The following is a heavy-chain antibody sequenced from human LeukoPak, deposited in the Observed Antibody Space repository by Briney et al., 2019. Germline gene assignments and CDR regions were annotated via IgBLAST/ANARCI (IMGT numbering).Heavy chain of an antibody. CDR1: GGSISSYY. V-gene: IGHV4-4*09. CDR3: ARHAFSGYDPYYFDY. D-gene: IGHD5-12*01. CDR2: IYTSGST. J-gene: IGHJ4*02. Sequence: KPSETLSLTCTVSGGSISSYYWSWIRQPPGKGLEWIGYIYTSGSTNYNPSLKSRVTISVDTSKSQFSLKLSSVTAADTAVYYCARHAFSGYDPYYFDYWGQGTLVTVSS.